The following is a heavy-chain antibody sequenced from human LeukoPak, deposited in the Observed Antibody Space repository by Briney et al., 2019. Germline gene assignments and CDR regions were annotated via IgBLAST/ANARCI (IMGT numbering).Heavy chain of an antibody. Sequence: PSETLSLTCTVSGGSISSSSYYWGWIRQPPGKGLEWIGSIYYSGSTYYNPSLESRVTISVDTSKNQFSLKLSSVTAADTAVYYCARGGTYYDILTGAIDYWGQGTLVTVSS. CDR2: IYYSGST. D-gene: IGHD3-9*01. V-gene: IGHV4-39*07. J-gene: IGHJ4*02. CDR3: ARGGTYYDILTGAIDY. CDR1: GGSISSSSYY.